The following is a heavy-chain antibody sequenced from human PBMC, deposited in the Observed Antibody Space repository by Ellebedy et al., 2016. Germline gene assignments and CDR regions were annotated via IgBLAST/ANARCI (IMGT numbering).Heavy chain of an antibody. CDR3: ARGSESTNSYPWLDVMDV. Sequence: ASVKVSCKTSGGTFNTFAISWVRQAPGQGPEWMGRINPSSGGTTYARSFQGRVTMNGDTSMSAAYMELSSLRSDDTGVYFCARGSESTNSYPWLDVMDVWGQGTTVTVS. J-gene: IGHJ6*02. D-gene: IGHD6-6*01. V-gene: IGHV1-2*05. CDR1: GGTFNTFA. CDR2: INPSSGGT.